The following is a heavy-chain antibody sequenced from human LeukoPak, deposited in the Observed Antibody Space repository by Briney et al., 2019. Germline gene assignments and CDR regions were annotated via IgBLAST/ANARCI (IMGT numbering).Heavy chain of an antibody. J-gene: IGHJ4*02. CDR1: GFTFDDYA. D-gene: IGHD3-3*01. Sequence: PGGSLRLSCAASGFTFDDYAMHWVRQAPGKGLEWVSLISGDGGSTYYADSVKGRFTISRDNAKNSLYLQMNSLRAEDTAVYYCARETNDFWSGYYLDYWGQGTLVTVSS. CDR2: ISGDGGST. V-gene: IGHV3-43*02. CDR3: ARETNDFWSGYYLDY.